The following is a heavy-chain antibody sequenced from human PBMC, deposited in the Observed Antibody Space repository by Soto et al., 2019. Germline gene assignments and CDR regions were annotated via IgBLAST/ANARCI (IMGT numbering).Heavy chain of an antibody. V-gene: IGHV3-21*01. CDR3: AREGYCSGGSCYSAAFDI. CDR1: GFTFSSYS. Sequence: PGGSLRLSCAASGFTFSSYSINWARQAPGKGLEWVSPISSSSSYIYYADSVKGRFTISRDNAKNSLYLQMNSLRAEDTAVYYSAREGYCSGGSCYSAAFDIWGQGTMVTVSS. CDR2: ISSSSSYI. D-gene: IGHD2-15*01. J-gene: IGHJ3*02.